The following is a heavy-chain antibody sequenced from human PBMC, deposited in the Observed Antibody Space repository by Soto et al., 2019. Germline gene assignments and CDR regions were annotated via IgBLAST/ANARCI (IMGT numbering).Heavy chain of an antibody. J-gene: IGHJ6*02. V-gene: IGHV4-34*01. D-gene: IGHD6-19*01. CDR1: GGSFSGYY. CDR2: INHSGST. Sequence: PSETLSLTCAVYGGSFSGYYWSWIRQPPGKGLEWIGEINHSGSTNYNPSLKSRVTISVDTSKNQFSLKLSSVTAADTAVYYCARDRPVSGWYYYYYGMDVWGQGTTVTVS. CDR3: ARDRPVSGWYYYYYGMDV.